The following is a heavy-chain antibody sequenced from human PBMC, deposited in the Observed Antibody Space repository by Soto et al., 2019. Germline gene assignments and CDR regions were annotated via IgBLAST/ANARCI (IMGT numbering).Heavy chain of an antibody. J-gene: IGHJ6*02. Sequence: PSETLSLTFTVSGVSVSGGSYYCIWVRQPPGKGLQFIGYISYSGSSNYNPSLKSRVTISVDTSKTQFSLRLSSVTAADTAMYYCAGNYYGDVWGHGPTVTVCS. CDR2: ISYSGSS. V-gene: IGHV4-61*01. CDR1: GVSVSGGSYY. CDR3: AGNYYGDV. D-gene: IGHD3-10*01.